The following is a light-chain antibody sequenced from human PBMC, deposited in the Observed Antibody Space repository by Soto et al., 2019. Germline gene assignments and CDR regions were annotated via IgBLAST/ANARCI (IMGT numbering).Light chain of an antibody. CDR1: QSVSSNY. V-gene: IGKV3-20*01. Sequence: EIVLTQSPGTLSLSPGERATLSCRASQSVSSNYLAWYQQKPGQAPRLLIYDASSRATGIPDRFSGSGSGTDFTLTISRLEPEDFAVYYCQQYSSSRTFGQWTNVEIK. CDR3: QQYSSSRT. CDR2: DAS. J-gene: IGKJ1*01.